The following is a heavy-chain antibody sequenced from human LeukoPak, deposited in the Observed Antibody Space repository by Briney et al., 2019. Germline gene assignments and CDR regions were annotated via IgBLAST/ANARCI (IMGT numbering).Heavy chain of an antibody. Sequence: GGSLRLSCAASGFTFSSYAMHWVRQAPGKGLEWVAVISYDGSNKYYADSVKGRFTISRNNSKNTLYLQMNSLRAEDTAVYYCAKRPYYYMDVWGKGTTVTVSS. CDR2: ISYDGSNK. J-gene: IGHJ6*03. CDR3: AKRPYYYMDV. CDR1: GFTFSSYA. V-gene: IGHV3-30-3*02.